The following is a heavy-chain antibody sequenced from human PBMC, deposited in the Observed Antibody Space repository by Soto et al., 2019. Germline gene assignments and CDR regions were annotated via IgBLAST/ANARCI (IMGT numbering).Heavy chain of an antibody. Sequence: EVQLVQSGAEVKKPGESLKISCKGSGYNFAGYWIAWVRQMPGKGLELMGIIYPSDSDTRYRPSFQGQVTISADKSISSGYLQWSSLRASDTAMYYCARGGVSTRTFDYWGQGTPVTVSS. J-gene: IGHJ4*02. CDR3: ARGGVSTRTFDY. CDR1: GYNFAGYW. D-gene: IGHD3-3*01. V-gene: IGHV5-51*01. CDR2: IYPSDSDT.